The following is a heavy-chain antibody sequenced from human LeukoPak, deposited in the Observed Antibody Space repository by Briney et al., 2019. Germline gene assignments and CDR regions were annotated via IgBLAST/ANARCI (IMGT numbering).Heavy chain of an antibody. CDR2: IRSKANSYAT. D-gene: IGHD1-26*01. V-gene: IGHV3-73*01. CDR3: AKDGGTVGATTHWYSGL. Sequence: GGSLRLSCAASGFTFSGSAMHWVRQASGKGLEWVGRIRSKANSYATAYAASVKGRFTISRDDSKNTAYLQMNSLKTEDTAIYYCAKDGGTVGATTHWYSGLWGRGTLVTVSS. J-gene: IGHJ2*01. CDR1: GFTFSGSA.